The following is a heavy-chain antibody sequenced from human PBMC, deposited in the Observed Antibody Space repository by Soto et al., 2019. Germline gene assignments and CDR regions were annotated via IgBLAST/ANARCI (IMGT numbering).Heavy chain of an antibody. J-gene: IGHJ6*03. CDR3: ARTGSSRKGYYYMDV. CDR1: GGSISSSSYY. Sequence: SETLSLTCTVSGGSISSSSYYWGWIRQPPGKGLEWIGSIYYSGSTYYNPSLKSRVTISVDTSKNQFSLKLSSVTASSTGVSYCARTGSSRKGYYYMDVWGKGTTVTVSS. V-gene: IGHV4-39*01. CDR2: IYYSGST.